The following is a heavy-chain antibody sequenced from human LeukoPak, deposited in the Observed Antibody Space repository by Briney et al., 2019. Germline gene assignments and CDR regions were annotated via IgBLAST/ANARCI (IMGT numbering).Heavy chain of an antibody. CDR2: IYPGDSDT. CDR3: ARGAKNTHIKGNWFDP. V-gene: IGHV5-51*01. J-gene: IGHJ5*02. Sequence: GASLQISCKGSGYSFTSYWIGWVRQLPGKGLEWMGIIYPGDSDTRYSPSFQGQVTISADKSISTAYLQWSSLKASDTAMYYCARGAKNTHIKGNWFDPWGQGTLVTVSS. CDR1: GYSFTSYW.